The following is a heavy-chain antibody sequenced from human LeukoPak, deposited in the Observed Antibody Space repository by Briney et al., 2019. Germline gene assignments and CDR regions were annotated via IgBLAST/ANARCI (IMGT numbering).Heavy chain of an antibody. CDR3: AKVGDNWDFDY. CDR2: ISSSSVTI. D-gene: IGHD1-1*01. J-gene: IGHJ4*02. Sequence: SGGSLRLSCAASEFTFGSYSMNWVRQAPGKGLEWVSYISSSSVTIYYADSVKGRFTISRDNSKNTLNLQMNSLRAEDTAVYYCAKVGDNWDFDYWGQGTLVTVSS. V-gene: IGHV3-48*01. CDR1: EFTFGSYS.